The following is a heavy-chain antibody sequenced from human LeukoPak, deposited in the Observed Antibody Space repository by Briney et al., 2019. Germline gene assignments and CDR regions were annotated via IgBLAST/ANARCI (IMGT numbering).Heavy chain of an antibody. D-gene: IGHD1-26*01. CDR1: GFTHCSHP. V-gene: IGHV3-23*01. CDR3: AKDRSGSYYVVFDY. CDR2: ISGSGCST. Sequence: PGGSLRLSCAASGFTHCSHPMICLRPAPGKGLEGVSAISGSGCSTYYADSVKGRFTISRDNSKNTLYLQMNSLRAEDAGVYYCAKDRSGSYYVVFDYWGQGTLVTVSS. J-gene: IGHJ4*02.